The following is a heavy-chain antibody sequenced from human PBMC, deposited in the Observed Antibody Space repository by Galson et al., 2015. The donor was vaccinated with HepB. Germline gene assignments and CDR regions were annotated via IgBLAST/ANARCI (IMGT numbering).Heavy chain of an antibody. D-gene: IGHD6-19*01. V-gene: IGHV1-24*01. J-gene: IGHJ1*01. CDR2: FDPEDGET. Sequence: SVKVSCKVSGYTLTELSMHWVRQAPGKGLEWMGGFDPEDGETIYAQKFQGRVTMTEDTSTDTAYMELSSLRSEDTAVYYCATKPLGAVAGEYFQHWGQGTLVTVSS. CDR1: GYTLTELS. CDR3: ATKPLGAVAGEYFQH.